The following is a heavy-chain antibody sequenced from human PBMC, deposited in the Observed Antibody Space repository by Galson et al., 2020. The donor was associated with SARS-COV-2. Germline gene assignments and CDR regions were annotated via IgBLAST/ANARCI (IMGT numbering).Heavy chain of an antibody. D-gene: IGHD5-12*01. CDR2: IYYRGTT. Sequence: ASETMSLTYPVSGNSISTSSYLWGWLRQPPGKGLEWIGNIYYRGTTYSNPSQKSRVTISANTSKNQYSLRLNAVTAADTACYYCVREPRGPGGYGVEFWGQGTLGIVGS. J-gene: IGHJ4*02. V-gene: IGHV4-39*07. CDR3: VREPRGPGGYGVEF. CDR1: GNSISTSSYL.